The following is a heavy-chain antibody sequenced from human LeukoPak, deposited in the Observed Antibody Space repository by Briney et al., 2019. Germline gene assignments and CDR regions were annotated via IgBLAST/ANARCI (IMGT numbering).Heavy chain of an antibody. CDR2: IRYDGSNK. J-gene: IGHJ3*02. D-gene: IGHD1-7*01. Sequence: GWSLRLSCAASGFTFSSYGMHWVRQAPGKGLEWVAFIRYDGSNKYYADSVKGRFTISRDNSKNTLYLQMNSLRVEDTAVYYCVRHNSNFIWGQGTMVTVSS. CDR1: GFTFSSYG. V-gene: IGHV3-30*02. CDR3: VRHNSNFI.